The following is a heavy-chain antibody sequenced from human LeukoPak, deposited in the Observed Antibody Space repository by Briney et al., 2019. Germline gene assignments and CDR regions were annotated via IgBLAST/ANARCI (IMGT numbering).Heavy chain of an antibody. CDR2: IKQDGSKK. Sequence: GACLRLSCAASGFTFSGYSTSCVRQAPGKGLEWVANIKQDGSKKSHAESVKGRFTIARDNTKNSLYLQMNSLRVEDTAVYYCARVRDAYNHQVVYFDYWGQATLVTVYS. D-gene: IGHD5-24*01. CDR3: ARVRDAYNHQVVYFDY. J-gene: IGHJ4*02. V-gene: IGHV3-7*05. CDR1: GFTFSGYS.